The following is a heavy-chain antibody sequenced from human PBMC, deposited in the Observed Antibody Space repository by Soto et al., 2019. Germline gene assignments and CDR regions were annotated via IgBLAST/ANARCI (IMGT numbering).Heavy chain of an antibody. V-gene: IGHV4-39*02. CDR3: AREPGSGWYAPNYYDSSGPLL. CDR1: GGSISSSSYY. J-gene: IGHJ4*02. D-gene: IGHD3-22*01. Sequence: SLTCTVSGGSISSSSYYWGWIRQPPGKGLEWIGSIYYSGSTYYNPSLKSRVTISVDTSKNQFSLKLSSVTAADTAVYYCAREPGSGWYAPNYYDSSGPLLWGQGTLVTVSS. CDR2: IYYSGST.